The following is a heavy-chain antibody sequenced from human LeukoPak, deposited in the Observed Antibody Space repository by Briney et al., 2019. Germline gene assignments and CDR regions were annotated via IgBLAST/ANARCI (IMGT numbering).Heavy chain of an antibody. CDR2: IYHTGSS. D-gene: IGHD2-21*02. CDR1: GVSITTTDHF. CDR3: ARHPYFTYCGGDCYTSIGWYFDL. J-gene: IGHJ2*01. V-gene: IGHV4-39*01. Sequence: SETLSLTCIVSGVSITTTDHFWGWIRQPPGKGLEWMGNIYHTGSSYYNPSLKSRVTISVDTSKSQFSLRLSSLTAADTAVYYCARHPYFTYCGGDCYTSIGWYFDLWGRGTLVTVSS.